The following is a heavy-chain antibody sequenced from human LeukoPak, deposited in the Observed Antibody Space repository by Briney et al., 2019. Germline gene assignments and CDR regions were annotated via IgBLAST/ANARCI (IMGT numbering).Heavy chain of an antibody. CDR3: ARVSRYNWNYGVFDY. Sequence: PGGSLRLSCAASGFTFSTYAMSWVRQAPGKGLEWVSAIRGSGGGTYYADSVKGRFTISRDDFKNTLYLQMNSLRAEDTAIYYCARVSRYNWNYGVFDYWGQGTLVTVSS. J-gene: IGHJ4*02. CDR1: GFTFSTYA. D-gene: IGHD1-7*01. CDR2: IRGSGGGT. V-gene: IGHV3-23*01.